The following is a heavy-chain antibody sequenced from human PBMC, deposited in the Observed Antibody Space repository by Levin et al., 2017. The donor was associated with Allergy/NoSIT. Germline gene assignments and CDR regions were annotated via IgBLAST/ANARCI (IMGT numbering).Heavy chain of an antibody. CDR2: INPSGGST. J-gene: IGHJ6*03. CDR3: AREFPGSRYFDWLPIHGNYYYYMDV. CDR1: GYTFTSYY. Sequence: ASVKVSCKASGYTFTSYYMHWVQQAPGQGLEWMGIINPSGGSTSYAQKFQGRVTMTRDTSTSTVYMELSSLRSEDTAVYYCAREFPGSRYFDWLPIHGNYYYYMDVWGKGTTVTVSS. V-gene: IGHV1-46*03. D-gene: IGHD3-9*01.